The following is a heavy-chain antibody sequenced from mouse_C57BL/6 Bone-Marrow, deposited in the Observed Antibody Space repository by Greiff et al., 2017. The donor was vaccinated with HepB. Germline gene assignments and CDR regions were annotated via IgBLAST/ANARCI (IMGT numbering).Heavy chain of an antibody. CDR2: IDPANGNT. CDR3: ARIYYYGSSPLYYFDY. Sequence: QLQQSVAELVRPGASVKLSCTASGFNIKNTYMHWVKQRPEQGLEWIGRIDPANGNTKYAPKFQGKATITADTSSNTAYLQLSSLTSEDTAIYYCARIYYYGSSPLYYFDYWGQGTTLTVSS. CDR1: GFNIKNTY. J-gene: IGHJ2*01. V-gene: IGHV14-3*01. D-gene: IGHD1-1*01.